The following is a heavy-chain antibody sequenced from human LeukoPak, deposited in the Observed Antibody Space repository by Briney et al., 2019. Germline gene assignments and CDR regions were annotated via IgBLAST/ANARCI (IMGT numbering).Heavy chain of an antibody. CDR3: ATQGGGYCRCTSCYDY. CDR2: INTKTGNP. J-gene: IGHJ4*02. Sequence: ASVKVSCKASGYTFTTYPMNWVRQAPGHGLEWMGRINTKTGNPTYVQGFTGRFVFSLDTSVNTAYLQIDTLKAEDTAIYYCATQGGGYCRCTSCYDYWGQGTLVTVSS. D-gene: IGHD2-2*01. V-gene: IGHV7-4-1*01. CDR1: GYTFTTYP.